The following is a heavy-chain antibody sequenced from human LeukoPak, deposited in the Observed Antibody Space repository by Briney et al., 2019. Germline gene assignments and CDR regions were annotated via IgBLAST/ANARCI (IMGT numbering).Heavy chain of an antibody. CDR1: GGSFSGYY. Sequence: PSETLSLTCAVYGGSFSGYYWSWIRQPPGKGLEWIGEINHSGSTNYNPSLKSRVTISVDTPKNQFSPKLSSVTAADTAVYYCARGGYSYGFVYWGQGTLVTVSS. CDR2: INHSGST. D-gene: IGHD5-18*01. CDR3: ARGGYSYGFVY. V-gene: IGHV4-34*01. J-gene: IGHJ4*02.